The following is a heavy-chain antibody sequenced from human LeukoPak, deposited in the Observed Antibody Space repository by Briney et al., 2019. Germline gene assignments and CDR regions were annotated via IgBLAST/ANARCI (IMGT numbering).Heavy chain of an antibody. J-gene: IGHJ6*04. CDR3: ASALNYYYGMDV. Sequence: SETLSLTCAVSGYSISSGYYWGWIRQPPGKGLEWIGIIYHSGSTYYNPSLKSRVTISVDTSKNQFSLKLSSVTAADTAVYYCASALNYYYGMDVWGKGTTVTVSS. CDR1: GYSISSGYY. V-gene: IGHV4-38-2*01. CDR2: IYHSGST.